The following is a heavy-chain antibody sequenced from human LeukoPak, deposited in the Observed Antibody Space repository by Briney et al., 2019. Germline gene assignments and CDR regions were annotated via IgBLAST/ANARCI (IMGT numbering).Heavy chain of an antibody. V-gene: IGHV3-30*18. CDR2: ISYDGTNK. CDR1: GFTFSSYG. CDR3: AKDLNYYGSSGYSYFDY. Sequence: RPGGSLRLSCAASGFTFSSYGMHWVRQAPGKGLEWVAVISYDGTNKYYGDSVKGRFTISRDNSKNTLYLEMNSPRAEDTAVYYCAKDLNYYGSSGYSYFDYWGQGTLVTVSS. D-gene: IGHD3-22*01. J-gene: IGHJ4*02.